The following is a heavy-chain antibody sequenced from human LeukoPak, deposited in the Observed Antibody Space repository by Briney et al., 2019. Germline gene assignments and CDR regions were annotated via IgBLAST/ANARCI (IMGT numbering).Heavy chain of an antibody. Sequence: PSETLSLTCTVSGDSISRSPYYWAWIRQPPGKSLEWIGSISYSESTYYHPSLNSRVTISVDTYMNQFSLKLNAVTAGDTALYFCVREGLRYSHTSDFWGQGALVTVSS. CDR1: GDSISRSPYY. V-gene: IGHV4-39*02. J-gene: IGHJ4*02. CDR3: VREGLRYSHTSDF. D-gene: IGHD5-18*01. CDR2: ISYSEST.